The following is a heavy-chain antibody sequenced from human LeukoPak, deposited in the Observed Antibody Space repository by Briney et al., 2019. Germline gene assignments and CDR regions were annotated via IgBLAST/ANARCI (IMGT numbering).Heavy chain of an antibody. CDR3: AKNVVVKRYIDF. CDR1: GFIFSSYA. V-gene: IGHV3-23*01. J-gene: IGHJ4*02. Sequence: GGSLRLSCAASGFIFSSYAMSWVRQAPGKGLEWVSTISGSGGSTYYADSVKGRFTISRDNSKNTLSLQMNSLTVEDTAIYFCAKNVVVKRYIDFWGQGTLVTVSS. D-gene: IGHD2-15*01. CDR2: ISGSGGST.